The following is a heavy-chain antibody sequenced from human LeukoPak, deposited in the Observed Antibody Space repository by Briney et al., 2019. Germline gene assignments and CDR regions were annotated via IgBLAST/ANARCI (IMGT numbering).Heavy chain of an antibody. D-gene: IGHD3-16*01. Sequence: GESLKISCKGSRYSFTTYWIGWLRQMPGKGLEWMGIIYPRDSDTRYSPSFQGQVTISADRSITTAYLQWSSLKASDTAIYYCARRHLSARAFDIWGQGTMVTVSS. CDR3: ARRHLSARAFDI. J-gene: IGHJ3*02. CDR1: RYSFTTYW. CDR2: IYPRDSDT. V-gene: IGHV5-51*01.